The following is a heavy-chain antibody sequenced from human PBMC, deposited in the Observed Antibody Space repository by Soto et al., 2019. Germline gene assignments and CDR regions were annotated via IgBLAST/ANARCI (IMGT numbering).Heavy chain of an antibody. V-gene: IGHV3-30-3*01. Sequence: QVQLVESGGGVVQPGRSLRLSCAASGFTFSSYAMHWVRQAPGKGLEWVAVISYDGSNKYYADSVKGRFTISRDNSKNKLYLQMNSLRAEDTAVYYCARASGSGYDPHNWFDPWGQGTLVTVSS. CDR2: ISYDGSNK. J-gene: IGHJ5*02. CDR3: ARASGSGYDPHNWFDP. D-gene: IGHD5-12*01. CDR1: GFTFSSYA.